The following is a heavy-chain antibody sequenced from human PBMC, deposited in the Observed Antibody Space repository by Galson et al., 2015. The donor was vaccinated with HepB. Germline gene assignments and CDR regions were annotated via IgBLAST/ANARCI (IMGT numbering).Heavy chain of an antibody. J-gene: IGHJ5*02. CDR1: GYTFTSYD. V-gene: IGHV1-8*01. D-gene: IGHD6-6*01. Sequence: SVKVSCKASGYTFTSYDINWVRQATGQGLEWMGWMNPNSGNTGYAQKFQGRVTMTRNTSISTAYMELSSLRSEDTAVYYCARSSIAAPKRGKYFGWFDPWGQGTLVTVSS. CDR2: MNPNSGNT. CDR3: ARSSIAAPKRGKYFGWFDP.